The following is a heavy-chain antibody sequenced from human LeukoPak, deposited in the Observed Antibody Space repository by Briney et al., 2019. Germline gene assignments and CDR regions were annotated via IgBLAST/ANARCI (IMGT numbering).Heavy chain of an antibody. CDR2: ISYDGSNK. CDR3: AKEGTQDYYYYYYGMDV. CDR1: GFTFSSYG. J-gene: IGHJ6*02. V-gene: IGHV3-30*18. D-gene: IGHD1-1*01. Sequence: GRSLRLSCAASGFTFSSYGMHWVRQAPGKGLEWVAVISYDGSNKYYADSVKGRFTISRDNSKNTLYLQMNSLRAEDTAVYYCAKEGTQDYYYYYYGMDVWGQGTTVTVSS.